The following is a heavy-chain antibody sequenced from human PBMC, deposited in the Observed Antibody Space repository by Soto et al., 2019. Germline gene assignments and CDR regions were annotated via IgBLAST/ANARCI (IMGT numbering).Heavy chain of an antibody. Sequence: QITLKEPGPTLVNPTQPLTLTCTFSGFSLSTSGVGVGWIRQPPGQALEWLALIYWDDDKRYSPSLKSRLTITKDTSKSQVGLTMTNMDPVDTATYFCAYLSTGMGWFDPWGQGTLVTVSS. J-gene: IGHJ5*02. CDR1: GFSLSTSGVG. D-gene: IGHD1-1*01. CDR2: IYWDDDK. CDR3: AYLSTGMGWFDP. V-gene: IGHV2-5*02.